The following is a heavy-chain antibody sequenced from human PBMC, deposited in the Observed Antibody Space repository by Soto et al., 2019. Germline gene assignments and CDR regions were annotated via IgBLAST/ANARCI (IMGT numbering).Heavy chain of an antibody. V-gene: IGHV3-30*18. D-gene: IGHD1-26*01. Sequence: QVQLVESGGGVVQPGRSLRLSCAASGFTFSSYGMHWVRQAPGKGLAWVAVISYDGSNKYYADSVKGRFPISRDNSKNTLYLQMNSLRAEDTAVYYCSKDVVVGATTGLGDYYYYYGMDVWGQGTTVTVSS. CDR2: ISYDGSNK. CDR3: SKDVVVGATTGLGDYYYYYGMDV. J-gene: IGHJ6*02. CDR1: GFTFSSYG.